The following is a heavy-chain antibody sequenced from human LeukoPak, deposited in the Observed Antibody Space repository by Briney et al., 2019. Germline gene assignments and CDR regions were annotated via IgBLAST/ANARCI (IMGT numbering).Heavy chain of an antibody. J-gene: IGHJ4*02. CDR1: GFTFSDHY. CDR2: ITSSSACT. CDR3: ARASYDILTGYFDY. V-gene: IGHV3-11*05. D-gene: IGHD3-9*01. Sequence: GGSLRLSCAASGFTFSDHYMAWIRQAPGKGLEWVSYITSSSACTNYADSVKGRFTISRDNAKNSLYLQMNSLRAEDTALYYCARASYDILTGYFDYWGQGTLVTVSS.